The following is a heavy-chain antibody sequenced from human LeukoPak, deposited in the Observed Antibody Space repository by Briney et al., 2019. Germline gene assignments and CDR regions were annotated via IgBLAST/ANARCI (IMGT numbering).Heavy chain of an antibody. Sequence: ASVKVSCKASGYTFTGYYMHWVRQAPGQGLEWMGWINPNSGGANYAQKFQGRVTVTRDTSISTAYMELSRLRSDDTAVYYCASMVVGATTIYYFDYWGQGTLVTVSS. CDR3: ASMVVGATTIYYFDY. J-gene: IGHJ4*02. V-gene: IGHV1-2*02. CDR1: GYTFTGYY. CDR2: INPNSGGA. D-gene: IGHD1-26*01.